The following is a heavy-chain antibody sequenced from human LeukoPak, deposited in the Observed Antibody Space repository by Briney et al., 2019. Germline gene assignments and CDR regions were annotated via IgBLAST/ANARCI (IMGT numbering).Heavy chain of an antibody. V-gene: IGHV3-13*01. CDR2: IGTGGDT. CDR1: GFTFSTSD. D-gene: IGHD3-10*01. Sequence: GGSLRLSCAASGFTFSTSDMHWVRQVTGKGLEWVSAIGTGGDTYYPGSVKGRFTISRDNSKNSLYLQMNSLRAEDTALYYCAKDMAAYYYSSGNIDYWGQGTLVTVSS. CDR3: AKDMAAYYYSSGNIDY. J-gene: IGHJ4*02.